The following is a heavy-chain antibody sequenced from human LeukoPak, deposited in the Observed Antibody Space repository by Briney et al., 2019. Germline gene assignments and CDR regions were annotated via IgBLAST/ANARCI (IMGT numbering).Heavy chain of an antibody. CDR2: VFYSENS. V-gene: IGHV4-59*08. CDR3: ARHFYGAYYYMDV. Sequence: PSETLSLTCTVSGGSISSNYWSWIRQPPGKGLEWIGYVFYSENSNYNPSLKSRVTISIDTSKNQFSLNLSSVTAADTAVYYCARHFYGAYYYMDVWGKGTTVTVSS. D-gene: IGHD3-10*01. J-gene: IGHJ6*03. CDR1: GGSISSNY.